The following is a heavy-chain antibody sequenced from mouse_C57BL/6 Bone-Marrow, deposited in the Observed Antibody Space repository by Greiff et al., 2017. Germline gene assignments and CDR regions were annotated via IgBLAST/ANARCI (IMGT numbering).Heavy chain of an antibody. CDR3: ARGGSSFYFDY. D-gene: IGHD1-1*01. CDR2: INPSSGYT. Sequence: QVQLKESGAELARPGASVKMSCKASGYTFTSYTMHWVKQRPGQGLEWIGYINPSSGYTKYNQKFKDKATLTADKSSSTAYMQLSSLTSEDSAVYYCARGGSSFYFDYWGQGTTLTVSS. J-gene: IGHJ2*01. CDR1: GYTFTSYT. V-gene: IGHV1-4*01.